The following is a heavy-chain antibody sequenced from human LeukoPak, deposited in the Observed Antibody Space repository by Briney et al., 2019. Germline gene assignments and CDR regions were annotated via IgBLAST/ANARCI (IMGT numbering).Heavy chain of an antibody. CDR3: ARDRGAYCGGDCYLGFDY. Sequence: GGSLRLSCAASGFTFNSNAMSWVRQAPEKGLEWVATISGSGGGTYYADSVKGRLTISRDNAKKSLYLQMTSLTAEDTAVYYCARDRGAYCGGDCYLGFDYWGRGTLVTVSS. D-gene: IGHD2-21*02. V-gene: IGHV3-23*01. CDR2: ISGSGGGT. J-gene: IGHJ4*01. CDR1: GFTFNSNA.